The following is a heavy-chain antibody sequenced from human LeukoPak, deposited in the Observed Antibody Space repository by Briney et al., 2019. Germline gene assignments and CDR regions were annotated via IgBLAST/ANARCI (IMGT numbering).Heavy chain of an antibody. CDR1: GFTFSSYA. Sequence: GGSLRLSCAASGFTFSSYAMSWVRQAPGKGLEWVSALSGSGESTYYADSVKGRFTISRDNFKNTMYLQMNGLRVEDTAVYYCVKVTYDYVWGSYESWGQGTLVTVSS. D-gene: IGHD3-16*01. V-gene: IGHV3-23*01. CDR3: VKVTYDYVWGSYES. J-gene: IGHJ4*02. CDR2: LSGSGEST.